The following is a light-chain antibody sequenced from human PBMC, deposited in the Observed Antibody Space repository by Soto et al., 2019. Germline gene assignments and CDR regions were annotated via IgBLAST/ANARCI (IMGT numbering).Light chain of an antibody. J-gene: IGLJ2*01. CDR2: RNN. CDR3: AAWDDSLSGV. V-gene: IGLV1-47*01. Sequence: QSVLTQPPSASGTPGQRVTISCSGSSSNIGSNYVYWYRQLPGTAPKLLIYRNNQRPSGVPDRFSGSKSGSSASLAISGLRSEDGADYYCAAWDDSLSGVFGGGTKVTVL. CDR1: SSNIGSNY.